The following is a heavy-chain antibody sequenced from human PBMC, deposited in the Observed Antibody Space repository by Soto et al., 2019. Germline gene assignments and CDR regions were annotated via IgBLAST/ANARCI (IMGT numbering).Heavy chain of an antibody. Sequence: PSETLSLTCSVSGVSISSYFWSWIRQAPGRGLEWIGYTYHRGSTNYSPSLKSRVAISLDTSENQFSLKVNSVTAADTAVYYCVRDGTKTLRDWFDPWGQG. D-gene: IGHD1-1*01. V-gene: IGHV4-59*01. CDR2: TYHRGST. CDR3: VRDGTKTLRDWFDP. CDR1: GVSISSYF. J-gene: IGHJ5*02.